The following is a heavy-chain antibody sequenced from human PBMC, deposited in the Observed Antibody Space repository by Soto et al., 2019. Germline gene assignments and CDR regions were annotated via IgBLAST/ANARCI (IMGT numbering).Heavy chain of an antibody. J-gene: IGHJ4*02. V-gene: IGHV1-8*01. CDR3: ATVRFWGSYAN. Sequence: QVQLVQSGAEVKKPGASVKVSCKASGYIFNTYDINWVRQATGQGLEWMGWLNPNSGNTGYAQKFQGRVTMTRNTSISTAYMELSSLRFEDTAVYYCATVRFWGSYANWGQGTLVTVST. D-gene: IGHD3-16*01. CDR2: LNPNSGNT. CDR1: GYIFNTYD.